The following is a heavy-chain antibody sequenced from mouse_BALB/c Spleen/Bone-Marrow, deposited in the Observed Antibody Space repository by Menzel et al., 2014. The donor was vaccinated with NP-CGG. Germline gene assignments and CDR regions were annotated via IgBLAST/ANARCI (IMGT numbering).Heavy chain of an antibody. CDR1: GYSFTNYW. D-gene: IGHD2-4*01. J-gene: IGHJ3*01. V-gene: IGHV1-74*01. CDR2: IHPSDSET. CDR3: ASDDYDGSWFAY. Sequence: VQLQQSGAELARPGASVKLSCKASGYSFTNYWMNWMKQRPGQGLEWIGMIHPSDSETRLNQKFKDKATLTVDKSSSTAYMQLSSPTSEDSAVYYCASDDYDGSWFAYWGQGTLVTVSA.